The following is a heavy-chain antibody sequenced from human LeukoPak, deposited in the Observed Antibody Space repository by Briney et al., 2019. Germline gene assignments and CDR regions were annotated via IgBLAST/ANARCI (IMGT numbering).Heavy chain of an antibody. CDR1: GFTFISYC. Sequence: GGSLRLSCAASGFTFISYCMSWVRQAPGKGLEWVANIKQDGSEKYYVDSVKGRFTISRDNAKNSLYLQMNSLRAEDTALYYCAKDIGEYDSSGYIDYWGQGTLVTVSS. CDR2: IKQDGSEK. V-gene: IGHV3-7*03. D-gene: IGHD3-22*01. CDR3: AKDIGEYDSSGYIDY. J-gene: IGHJ4*02.